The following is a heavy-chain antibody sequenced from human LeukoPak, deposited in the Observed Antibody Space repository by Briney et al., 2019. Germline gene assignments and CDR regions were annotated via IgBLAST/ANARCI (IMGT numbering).Heavy chain of an antibody. Sequence: ASVKVSCKGSGYTFNSYHMHWVRQVPGQGLEWMGIINPSGGSTSYAQKFQGRVTMTKDTSTSTVYMEPSSLRSEDTAVYFCARGLGMLDYLDFWGQGTLVTVSS. J-gene: IGHJ4*02. CDR1: GYTFNSYH. D-gene: IGHD2-8*01. CDR2: INPSGGST. CDR3: ARGLGMLDYLDF. V-gene: IGHV1-46*02.